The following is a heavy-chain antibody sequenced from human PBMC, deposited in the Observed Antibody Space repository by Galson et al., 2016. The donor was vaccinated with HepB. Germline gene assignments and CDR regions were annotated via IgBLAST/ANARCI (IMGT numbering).Heavy chain of an antibody. CDR3: ASDYDQQLILGTPGY. CDR2: ISSASSYV. J-gene: IGHJ4*02. V-gene: IGHV3-21*01. D-gene: IGHD6-13*01. Sequence: SLRLSCAASGFTFTTYTMNWVRQAPGKGLEWVSSISSASSYVYYADSVKGRFAIFRENAKNSLYLQMKSRRAEDTAVYYCASDYDQQLILGTPGYWGQGTRVTVSP. CDR1: GFTFTTYT.